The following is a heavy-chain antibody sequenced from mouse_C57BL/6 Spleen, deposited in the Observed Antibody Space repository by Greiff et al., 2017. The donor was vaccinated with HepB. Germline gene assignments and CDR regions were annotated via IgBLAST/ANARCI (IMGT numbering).Heavy chain of an antibody. V-gene: IGHV5-16*01. J-gene: IGHJ3*01. D-gene: IGHD1-1*01. CDR1: GFTFSDYY. CDR3: ARAEGTTNWFAY. Sequence: EVKVVESEGGLVQPGSSMKLSCTASGFTFSDYYMAWVRQVPEKGLEWVANINYDGSSTYYLDSLKSRFIISRDNAKNILYLQMSSLKSEDTATYYCARAEGTTNWFAYWGQGTLVTVSA. CDR2: INYDGSST.